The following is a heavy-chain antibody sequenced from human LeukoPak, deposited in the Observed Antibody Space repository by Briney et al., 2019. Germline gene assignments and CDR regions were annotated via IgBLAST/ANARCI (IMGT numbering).Heavy chain of an antibody. CDR2: ISAYNGNT. Sequence: GSVKVSCKASGYTLTSYGIGWVRQAPGQGLEWMGWISAYNGNTNYAQKLQGRVTITTDTSTSTAYMELRSLRSDDTAVYYCARTSKIVGADLWGQGTMVTVSS. V-gene: IGHV1-18*01. CDR1: GYTLTSYG. D-gene: IGHD1-26*01. J-gene: IGHJ3*01. CDR3: ARTSKIVGADL.